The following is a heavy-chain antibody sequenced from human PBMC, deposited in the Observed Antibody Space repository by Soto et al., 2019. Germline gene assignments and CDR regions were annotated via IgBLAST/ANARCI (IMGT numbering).Heavy chain of an antibody. D-gene: IGHD3-16*01. Sequence: SETLSLTCTVSGGSISSYYWSWIRQPPGKGLEWIGYIYYSGSTNYNPSLKSRVTISVDTSKNQFSLKLSSVTAADTAVYYCARLFSGGSWFDPWGQGTLVTVAS. CDR2: IYYSGST. J-gene: IGHJ5*02. CDR3: ARLFSGGSWFDP. CDR1: GGSISSYY. V-gene: IGHV4-59*01.